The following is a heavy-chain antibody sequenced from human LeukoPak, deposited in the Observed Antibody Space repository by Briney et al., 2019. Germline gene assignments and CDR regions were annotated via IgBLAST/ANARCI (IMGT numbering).Heavy chain of an antibody. D-gene: IGHD2-2*01. CDR2: ISYSGST. J-gene: IGHJ4*02. CDR1: GGSISSDAYF. V-gene: IGHV4-31*03. Sequence: SETLSLTCTVSGGSISSDAYFWSWIRQHPGKGLEWIGYISYSGSTYYNPSLKSRITISVDTSKSQFSLNLSSVTAADTAVYFCAAIVVVPPAIAYWGQGTLVTVSS. CDR3: AAIVVVPPAIAY.